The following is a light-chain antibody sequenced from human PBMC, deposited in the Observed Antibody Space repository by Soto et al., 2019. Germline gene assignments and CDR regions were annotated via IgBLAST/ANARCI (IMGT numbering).Light chain of an antibody. V-gene: IGLV2-11*01. J-gene: IGLJ3*02. CDR3: CSYAGTYTQWV. Sequence: QSALTQPRSVSGSPGQSVTISCTGTSSDVGGYNYVSWYQQHPGKAPNLVIYDVSKRPSGVPDRFSGSKSGNTASLTVSGLQAEDEADYSCCSYAGTYTQWVFGGGTKVTAL. CDR1: SSDVGGYNY. CDR2: DVS.